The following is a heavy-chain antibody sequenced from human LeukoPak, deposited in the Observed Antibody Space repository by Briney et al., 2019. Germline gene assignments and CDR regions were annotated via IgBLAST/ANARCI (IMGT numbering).Heavy chain of an antibody. J-gene: IGHJ4*02. D-gene: IGHD4-17*01. CDR3: ARDRDGDYGDY. CDR1: GCTFSTYA. Sequence: ASVKVSCKASGCTFSTYAISWVRQAPGQGLEWMGGIIPIFDTTIYAQKFQGRVTITADESTSTAYMELSTLRSDDTAVYYCARDRDGDYGDYWGQGTLVTVSS. V-gene: IGHV1-69*01. CDR2: IIPIFDTT.